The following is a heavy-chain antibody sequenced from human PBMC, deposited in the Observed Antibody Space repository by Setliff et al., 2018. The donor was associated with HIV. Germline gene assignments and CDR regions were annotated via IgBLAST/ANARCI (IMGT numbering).Heavy chain of an antibody. Sequence: GASVKVSCKASGYTFTGYYMHWVRQAPGQGLEWMGWIDPNGGGTKYAQKFQGRVTMTRDTSISTAYMELSRLRSDDTAVYYCARDSTYSSSWYSSGYYYYMDVWGKGTTVTVSS. J-gene: IGHJ6*03. CDR3: ARDSTYSSSWYSSGYYYYMDV. CDR2: IDPNGGGT. D-gene: IGHD6-13*01. V-gene: IGHV1-2*02. CDR1: GYTFTGYY.